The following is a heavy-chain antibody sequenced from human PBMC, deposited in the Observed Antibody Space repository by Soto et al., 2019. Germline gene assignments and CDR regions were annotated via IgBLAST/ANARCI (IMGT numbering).Heavy chain of an antibody. J-gene: IGHJ4*02. D-gene: IGHD6-25*01. CDR3: SSAVDY. CDR2: ISSSGSTI. V-gene: IGHV3-11*01. CDR1: GGSFSGYY. Sequence: LSLTCAVYGGSFSGYYWSWIRQPPGKGLEWVSYISSSGSTIYYADSVKGRFTISRDNAKNSLYLQMNSLRADDTAVYYCSSAVDYWGQGTLVTVSS.